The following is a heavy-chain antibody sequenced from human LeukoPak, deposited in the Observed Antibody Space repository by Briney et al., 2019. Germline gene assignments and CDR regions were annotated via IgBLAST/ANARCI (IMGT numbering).Heavy chain of an antibody. J-gene: IGHJ4*02. D-gene: IGHD3-9*01. CDR1: GFTFSSYS. CDR2: ISGSGDST. CDR3: AKDLITIISPVDY. V-gene: IGHV3-23*01. Sequence: QTGGSLRLSCAASGFTFSSYSMNWVRQAPGKGLEWVSSISGSGDSTYYADSVKGRFTISRDNSKNTLSLQMNSLRAEDTAVYYCAKDLITIISPVDYWGQGTLVTVSS.